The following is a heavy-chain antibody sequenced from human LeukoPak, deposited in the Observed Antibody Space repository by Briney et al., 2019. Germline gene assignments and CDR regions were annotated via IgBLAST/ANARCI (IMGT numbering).Heavy chain of an antibody. V-gene: IGHV4-61*02. D-gene: IGHD2-2*02. Sequence: PSQTLSLTCTVSGGSISSGSYYWSWIRQPAGKGLEWIGRIYTSGSTNYNPSLKSRVTISVDTSKNQFSLQLNSVTAADTAVYYCARGRYIFHYWGQGTLVTVSS. CDR1: GGSISSGSYY. J-gene: IGHJ4*02. CDR3: ARGRYIFHY. CDR2: IYTSGST.